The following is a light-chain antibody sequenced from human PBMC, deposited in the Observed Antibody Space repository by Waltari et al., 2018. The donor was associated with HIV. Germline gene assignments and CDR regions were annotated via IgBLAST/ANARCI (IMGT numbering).Light chain of an antibody. V-gene: IGLV2-14*01. J-gene: IGLJ3*02. Sequence: QSALTQPATVSGSAGQSITISCTGTSSDVGGYNYLSWYQQHPGKAPKLMIYEVSNRPSGVSNRFSGSKSGNTASLTISGLQAEDEADYYCSSYTSSSTRVFGGGTNLTVL. CDR3: SSYTSSSTRV. CDR2: EVS. CDR1: SSDVGGYNY.